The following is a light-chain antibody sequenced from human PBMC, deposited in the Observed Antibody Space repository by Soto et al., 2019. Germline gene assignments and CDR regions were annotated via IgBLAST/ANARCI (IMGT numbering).Light chain of an antibody. Sequence: DVQMTQSPSSVSASLGDRVIIPCRASEDISTWLAWYQQKPGEAPKLLIYAASSLQNGVPSRFSGNGSGTDFTLTISSLQPEDFATYYCLQANNPFTFGPGTKVDV. CDR2: AAS. J-gene: IGKJ3*01. V-gene: IGKV1-12*01. CDR3: LQANNPFT. CDR1: EDISTW.